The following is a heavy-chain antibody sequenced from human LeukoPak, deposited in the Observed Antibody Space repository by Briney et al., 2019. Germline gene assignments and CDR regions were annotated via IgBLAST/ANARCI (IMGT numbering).Heavy chain of an antibody. J-gene: IGHJ4*02. CDR2: IYHSGST. D-gene: IGHD2-2*01. V-gene: IGHV4-38-2*01. CDR1: GYSISSGYY. CDR3: ARRILYCSSTSCYLWDY. Sequence: SETLSLTCAVSGYSISSGYYWGWIRQPPGKGLEWIGSIYHSGSTYYNPSLKSRVTISVDTSKNQFSLKLSSVTAADTAVYYCARRILYCSSTSCYLWDYWGQGTLVTVSS.